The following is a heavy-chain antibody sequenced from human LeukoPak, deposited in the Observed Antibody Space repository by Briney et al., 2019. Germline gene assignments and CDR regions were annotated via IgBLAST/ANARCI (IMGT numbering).Heavy chain of an antibody. CDR3: AREKIAYYDNSGRGWFDP. CDR1: GGSISSGSYS. Sequence: MSSQTLSLTCTVSGGSISSGSYSWSWIRQPAGKGLEWIGRIYTSGSTNYNPSLKSRVTISVDTSKKQFSLKLSSVTAADTAVYYCAREKIAYYDNSGRGWFDPWGQGTLVTVSS. V-gene: IGHV4-61*02. J-gene: IGHJ5*02. CDR2: IYTSGST. D-gene: IGHD3-22*01.